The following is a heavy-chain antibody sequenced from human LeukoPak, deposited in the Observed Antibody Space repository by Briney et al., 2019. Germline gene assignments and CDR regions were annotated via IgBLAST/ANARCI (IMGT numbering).Heavy chain of an antibody. CDR2: ISGSGGST. J-gene: IGHJ6*02. CDR1: GFTFSSYA. V-gene: IGHV3-23*01. CDR3: AKVSDYDFWSGPYYYYGMDV. Sequence: PGGSLRLSCAASGFTFSSYAMSWVRQAPGKGLEWVSAISGSGGSTNYADSVKGRFTISRDNSKNTLYLQMNSLRAEDTAVYYCAKVSDYDFWSGPYYYYGMDVWGQGTTVTVSS. D-gene: IGHD3-3*01.